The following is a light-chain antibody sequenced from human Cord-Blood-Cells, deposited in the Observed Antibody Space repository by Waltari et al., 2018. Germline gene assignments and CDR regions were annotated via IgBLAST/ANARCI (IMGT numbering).Light chain of an antibody. CDR1: SSTIGSNT. Sequence: SVLTQPPSASGTPGQRVTLSCSGSSSTIGSNTVNWYQQLPGTAPKLLIYSNNQRPSGVPDRFSGSKSGTSASLAISGLQSEDEADYYCAAWDDSLNGPVFGGGTKLTVL. J-gene: IGLJ3*02. V-gene: IGLV1-44*01. CDR2: SNN. CDR3: AAWDDSLNGPV.